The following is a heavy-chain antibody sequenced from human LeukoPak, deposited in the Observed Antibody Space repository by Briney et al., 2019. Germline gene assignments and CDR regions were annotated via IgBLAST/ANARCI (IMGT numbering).Heavy chain of an antibody. CDR2: ISSSSSYI. CDR3: AGYKDIVVVPAAMRAFDI. V-gene: IGHV3-21*01. CDR1: GFTFSSYA. D-gene: IGHD2-2*01. Sequence: GGSLRLSCAASGFTFSSYAIHWVRQAPGKGLEWVSSISSSSSYIYYADSVKGRFTISRDNAKNSLYLQMNSLRAEDTAVYYCAGYKDIVVVPAAMRAFDIWGQGTMVTVSS. J-gene: IGHJ3*02.